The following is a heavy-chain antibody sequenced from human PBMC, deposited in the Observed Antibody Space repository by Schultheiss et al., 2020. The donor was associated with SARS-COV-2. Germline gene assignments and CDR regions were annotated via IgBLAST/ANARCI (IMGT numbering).Heavy chain of an antibody. Sequence: GESLKISCAASGFTFSSYAMSWVRQAPGKGLEWVGRIKSKTDGGTTDYAAPVKGRFTISRDDSKNTLYLQMNSLKTEDTAVYYCTTVRGWAVTHYYYYYMDVWGKGTTVTVSS. D-gene: IGHD4-11*01. CDR1: GFTFSSYA. CDR3: TTVRGWAVTHYYYYYMDV. CDR2: IKSKTDGGTT. V-gene: IGHV3-15*01. J-gene: IGHJ6*03.